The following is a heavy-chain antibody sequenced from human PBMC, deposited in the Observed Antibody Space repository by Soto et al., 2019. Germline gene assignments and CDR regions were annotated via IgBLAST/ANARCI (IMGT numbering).Heavy chain of an antibody. D-gene: IGHD6-13*01. J-gene: IGHJ6*02. CDR1: GGSISSSNW. Sequence: SETLSLTCAVSGGSISSSNWWSWVRQPPGKGLEWIGEIYQSARTNYNPSLKSRVTISVDTSKNQFSLKLNSVTAADTAVYYCARLKYSSSWRENYYYYGMDVWGQGTTVT. CDR2: IYQSART. CDR3: ARLKYSSSWRENYYYYGMDV. V-gene: IGHV4-4*02.